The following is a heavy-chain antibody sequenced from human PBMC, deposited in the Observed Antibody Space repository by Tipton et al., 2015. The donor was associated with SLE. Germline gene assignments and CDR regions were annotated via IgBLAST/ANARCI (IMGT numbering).Heavy chain of an antibody. V-gene: IGHV4-39*07. CDR1: GGSISSSSYY. J-gene: IGHJ3*01. CDR2: IYYSGST. Sequence: TLSLTCTVSGGSISSSSYYWGWIRQPPGKGLEWIGGIYYSGSTYYNPSLKSRVTISVDTSKNQFSLKLRSVTAADTAMYYCAREGGGPDYWGQGTMVIVSS. D-gene: IGHD4-11*01. CDR3: AREGGGPDY.